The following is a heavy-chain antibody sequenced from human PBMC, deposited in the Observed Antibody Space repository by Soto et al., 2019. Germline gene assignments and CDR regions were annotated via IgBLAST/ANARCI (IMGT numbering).Heavy chain of an antibody. CDR3: ARATYSSSYYFDS. Sequence: EVQLVESGGGLVQPGGSLRLSCAASGFTFSSLEMNWVRQAPGKGLEWVSKIGSSGSTIWYADSVKGRFTISRDNAKNSLYLQMNSLRGEDTAVYYCARATYSSSYYFDSWGQGTLVTVSS. J-gene: IGHJ4*02. CDR1: GFTFSSLE. CDR2: IGSSGSTI. V-gene: IGHV3-48*03. D-gene: IGHD6-6*01.